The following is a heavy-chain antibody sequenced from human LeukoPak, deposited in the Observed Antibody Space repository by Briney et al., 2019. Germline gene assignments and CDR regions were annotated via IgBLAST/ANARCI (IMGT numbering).Heavy chain of an antibody. V-gene: IGHV3-66*01. Sequence: GGSLRLSCAASGFTVSNNYMSWVRQAPGKGLEWVSVIYSGGSTYNADSVKDRFTISRDNSKNTLYLQMNSLRAEDTAVYYCASGWYASYYFDYWGQGTLVTVSS. J-gene: IGHJ4*02. D-gene: IGHD6-19*01. CDR3: ASGWYASYYFDY. CDR2: IYSGGST. CDR1: GFTVSNNY.